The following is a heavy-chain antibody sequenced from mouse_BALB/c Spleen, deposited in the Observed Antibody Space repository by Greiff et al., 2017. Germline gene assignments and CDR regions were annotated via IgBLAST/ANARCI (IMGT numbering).Heavy chain of an antibody. CDR1: GFTFSDYY. CDR3: ARDRYYGTSSQYYYAMDY. J-gene: IGHJ4*01. Sequence: EVQGVESGGGLVKPGGSLKLSCAASGFTFSDYYMYWVRQTPEKRLEWVATISDGGSYTYYPDSVKGRFTISRDNAKNNLYLQMSSLKSEDTAMYYCARDRYYGTSSQYYYAMDYWGQGTSVTVSS. V-gene: IGHV5-4*02. D-gene: IGHD1-1*01. CDR2: ISDGGSYT.